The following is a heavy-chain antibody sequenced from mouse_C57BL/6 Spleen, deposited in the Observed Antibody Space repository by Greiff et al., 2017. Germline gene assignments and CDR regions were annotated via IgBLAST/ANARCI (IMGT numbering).Heavy chain of an antibody. D-gene: IGHD2-5*01. CDR1: GYAFSSSW. J-gene: IGHJ4*01. V-gene: IGHV1-82*01. CDR3: ASTYYNNFLYAMDY. Sequence: VQLHQSGPELVKPGASVKISCKASGYAFSSSWMNWVKQRPGKGLEWIGRIYPGDGDTNYNGKFKGKATLTADKSSSTAYMQLSSLTSEDSAVYCCASTYYNNFLYAMDYWGQGTSVTVSS. CDR2: IYPGDGDT.